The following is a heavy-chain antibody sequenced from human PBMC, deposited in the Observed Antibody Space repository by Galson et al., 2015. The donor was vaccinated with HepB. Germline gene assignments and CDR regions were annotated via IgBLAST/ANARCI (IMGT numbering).Heavy chain of an antibody. J-gene: IGHJ4*02. CDR2: ISGSGGRT. CDR1: GFTFSNYA. CDR3: ANARGSWGAVAGGLDFDY. Sequence: SLRLSCAASGFTFSNYAMSWVRQAPRKGLEWVSTISGSGGRTYFADSVKGRLTISRDNSKNTLYLQVNSLRAEDTAVYYCANARGSWGAVAGGLDFDYWGQGTLVTVSS. D-gene: IGHD6-19*01. V-gene: IGHV3-23*01.